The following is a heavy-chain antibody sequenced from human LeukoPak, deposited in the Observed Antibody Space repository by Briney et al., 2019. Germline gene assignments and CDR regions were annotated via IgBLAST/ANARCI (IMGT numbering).Heavy chain of an antibody. V-gene: IGHV3-53*01. J-gene: IGHJ4*02. CDR1: GFTVSSNY. D-gene: IGHD2-15*01. Sequence: GGSLGLSRAASGFTVSSNYMGWVRQAPGKGLEWVSVIYSGGSTYYADSVKGRFTISRDNSKNTLYLQMNSLRAEDTAVYYCARDLRGYLDYWGQGTLVTVSS. CDR2: IYSGGST. CDR3: ARDLRGYLDY.